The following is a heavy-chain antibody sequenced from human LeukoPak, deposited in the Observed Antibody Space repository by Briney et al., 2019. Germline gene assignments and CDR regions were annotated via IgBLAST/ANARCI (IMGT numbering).Heavy chain of an antibody. Sequence: GGSLRLSCAASGFTFDDYAMHWVRQAPGKGLEWVSLISWDGGSAYYADSVKGRFTISRDNSKNSLYLQMNSLRAEDTALYYCAGDMYGRNYFDFWGQGTLVTVSS. CDR1: GFTFDDYA. CDR3: AGDMYGRNYFDF. D-gene: IGHD4-23*01. CDR2: ISWDGGSA. V-gene: IGHV3-43D*03. J-gene: IGHJ4*02.